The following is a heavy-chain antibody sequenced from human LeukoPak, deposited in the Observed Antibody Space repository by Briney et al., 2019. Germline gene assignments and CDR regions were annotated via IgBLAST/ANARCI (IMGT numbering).Heavy chain of an antibody. CDR1: GFTFSSHA. Sequence: GGSLRLSCAASGFTFSSHAMHWVRQAPGKGLEWVAVISYDGSNKYYADSVKGRFTISRDNSKNTLYLQMNSLRAEDTAVYYCATPGVVPAATWGQGTLVTVSS. V-gene: IGHV3-30-3*01. CDR2: ISYDGSNK. J-gene: IGHJ4*02. D-gene: IGHD2-2*01. CDR3: ATPGVVPAAT.